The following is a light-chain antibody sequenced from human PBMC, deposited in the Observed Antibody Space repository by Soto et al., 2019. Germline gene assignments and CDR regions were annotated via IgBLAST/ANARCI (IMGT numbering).Light chain of an antibody. CDR2: GVY. Sequence: EIVMTQSPTILSVSPGERATLSCRASQSVSSNLAWYQQKPGQAPRLLIYGVYTRAPGIPARFSGSGSGTEFTLTISSLQSEDFAVYYCQQYHNWPITFGQGTRLEIK. CDR1: QSVSSN. J-gene: IGKJ5*01. CDR3: QQYHNWPIT. V-gene: IGKV3D-15*01.